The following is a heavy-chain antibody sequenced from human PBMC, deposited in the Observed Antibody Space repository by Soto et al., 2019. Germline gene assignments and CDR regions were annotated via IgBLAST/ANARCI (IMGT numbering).Heavy chain of an antibody. V-gene: IGHV4-30-2*01. CDR3: ARVIGYCSSTSCYGENWFDP. D-gene: IGHD2-2*01. CDR1: GGSISSGGYS. J-gene: IGHJ5*02. CDR2: IYHSGST. Sequence: SETLSLTCAVSGGSISSGGYSWSWIRQPPGKGLDWIGYIYHSGSTYYNPSLKSRVTISVDRSKNQFSLKLSSVTAADTAVYYCARVIGYCSSTSCYGENWFDPWGQGTLVTVSS.